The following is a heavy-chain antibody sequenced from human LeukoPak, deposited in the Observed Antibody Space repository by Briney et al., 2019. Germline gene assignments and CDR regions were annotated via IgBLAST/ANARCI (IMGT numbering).Heavy chain of an antibody. J-gene: IGHJ5*02. V-gene: IGHV3-23*01. CDR3: AKEDGPFGSSSWYMSPNWFDP. CDR2: ISGSGGST. D-gene: IGHD6-13*01. CDR1: GFTFSSYA. Sequence: GGSLRLSCAPSGFTFSSYAISWGRDAPGHRLEWGSAISGSGGSTYYADSVQGRFTISRDDSKHPLYLQTNSLRAEDTAVYYCAKEDGPFGSSSWYMSPNWFDPWGQGTLVTVSS.